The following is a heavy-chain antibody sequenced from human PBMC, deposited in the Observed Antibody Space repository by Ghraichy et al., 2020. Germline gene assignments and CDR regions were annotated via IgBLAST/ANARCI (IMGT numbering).Heavy chain of an antibody. CDR2: IYYSGST. Sequence: SETLSLTCTVSGGSISSYYWSWIRQPPGKGLEWIGYIYYSGSTNYNPSLKSRVTISVDTSKNQFSLKLSSVTAADTAVYYCARGPLPDSSGYYYSFDYWGQGTLVTVSS. CDR1: GGSISSYY. J-gene: IGHJ4*02. CDR3: ARGPLPDSSGYYYSFDY. D-gene: IGHD3-22*01. V-gene: IGHV4-59*01.